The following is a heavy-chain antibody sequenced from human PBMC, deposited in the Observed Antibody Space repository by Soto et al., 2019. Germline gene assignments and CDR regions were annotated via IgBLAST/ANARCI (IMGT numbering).Heavy chain of an antibody. Sequence: QVQLVQSGAEVKKPGASVKVSCKASGYNFMRYGFTWVRQAPGQGLEWMGWINVDNGETKYPQKIQGRVTMTTDTSTSTVYMELRSLTSDDTAVYYCARWISGGYSDWFDYWGHGTLVTVSS. CDR3: ARWISGGYSDWFDY. CDR1: GYNFMRYG. J-gene: IGHJ5*01. D-gene: IGHD1-26*01. CDR2: INVDNGET. V-gene: IGHV1-18*04.